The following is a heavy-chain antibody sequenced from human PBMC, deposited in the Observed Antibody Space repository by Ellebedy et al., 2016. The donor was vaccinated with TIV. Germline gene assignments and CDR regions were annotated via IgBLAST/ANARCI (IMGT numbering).Heavy chain of an antibody. CDR2: IYYSGST. V-gene: IGHV4-61*01. CDR3: ASSPTVYWYFDL. Sequence: MPSETLSLTCTVSGGSVSSGSYYWSWIRQPPGKGLEWIGYIYYSGSTNYNPSLKSRVTISVDTSKNQFSLKLSSVTAADTAVYYCASSPTVYWYFDLWGRGTLVTVSS. D-gene: IGHD4-17*01. CDR1: GGSVSSGSYY. J-gene: IGHJ2*01.